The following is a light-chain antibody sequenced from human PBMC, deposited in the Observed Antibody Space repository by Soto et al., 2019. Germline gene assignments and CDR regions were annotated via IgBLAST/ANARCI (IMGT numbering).Light chain of an antibody. V-gene: IGKV1-5*03. J-gene: IGKJ1*01. CDR2: QAS. CDR3: QQYDSYSWT. CDR1: QSINRW. Sequence: DLQMNQSPSALSASVGDRVIITCRASQSINRWLAWYQQKPGKAPKLLIYQASSLESGVSSRFSGSGSGTEFTLTISSLQPDDSATYYCQQYDSYSWTFGQGTKVEI.